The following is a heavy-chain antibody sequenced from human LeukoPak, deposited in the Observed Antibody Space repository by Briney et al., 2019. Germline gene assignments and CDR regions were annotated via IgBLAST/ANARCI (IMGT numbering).Heavy chain of an antibody. CDR2: ISGSGGST. V-gene: IGHV3-23*01. CDR3: AKAGGGSYYVFDS. CDR1: GFTFSNYA. J-gene: IGHJ4*02. Sequence: GGSLRLSCAASGFTFSNYAMGWARQAPGKGLEWVSVISGSGGSTYYADSVRGRFTISRDSSKNTLHLQMYSLRAEDTAIYYCAKAGGGSYYVFDSWGQGTLVTVSS. D-gene: IGHD1-26*01.